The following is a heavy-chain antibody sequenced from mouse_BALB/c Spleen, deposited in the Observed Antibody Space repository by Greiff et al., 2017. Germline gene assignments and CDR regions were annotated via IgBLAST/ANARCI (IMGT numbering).Heavy chain of an antibody. CDR1: GFTFSSFG. V-gene: IGHV5-17*02. D-gene: IGHD1-1*01. CDR2: ISSGSSTI. CDR3: ARGDYEFDY. Sequence: DVMLVESGGGLVQPGGSRKLSCAASGFTFSSFGMHWVRQAPEKGLEWVAYISSGSSTIYYADTVKGRFTISRDNPKNTLFLQMTSLRSEDTAMYYCARGDYEFDYWGQGTTLTVSS. J-gene: IGHJ2*01.